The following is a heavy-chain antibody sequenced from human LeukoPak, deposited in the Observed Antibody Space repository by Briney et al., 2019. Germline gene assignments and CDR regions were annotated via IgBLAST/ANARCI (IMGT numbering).Heavy chain of an antibody. CDR3: ARELKYDFWSGYYLDY. J-gene: IGHJ4*02. D-gene: IGHD3-3*01. V-gene: IGHV3-48*01. CDR1: GFTFSSYS. Sequence: GGSLRLSCAASGFTFSSYSMNWVRQAPGKGLEWASYISSSSTIYYADSVKGRFTISRDNAKNSLYLQMNSLRAEDTAVYYCARELKYDFWSGYYLDYWGQGTLVTVSS. CDR2: ISSSSTI.